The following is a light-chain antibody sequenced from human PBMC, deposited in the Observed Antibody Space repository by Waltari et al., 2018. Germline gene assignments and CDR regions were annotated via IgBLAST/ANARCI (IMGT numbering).Light chain of an antibody. Sequence: EIVLRQSLGTLSLSLGVRATLSCRARQSVSRSFAWYQQKPGQAPRLLIYGASTRATGIPDRFSGSGSGTDFSLTISRLEPDDFAVYYCQHYLRLPVTFGQGTKVEIK. CDR3: QHYLRLPVT. CDR2: GAS. CDR1: QSVSRS. V-gene: IGKV3-20*01. J-gene: IGKJ1*01.